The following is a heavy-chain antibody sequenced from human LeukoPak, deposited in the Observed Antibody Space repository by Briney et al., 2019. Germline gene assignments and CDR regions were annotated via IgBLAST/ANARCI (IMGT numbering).Heavy chain of an antibody. CDR1: GFTFSSYW. CDR2: MNIDGSEK. V-gene: IGHV3-7*03. D-gene: IGHD5-18*01. Sequence: GGSLRLSCAASGFTFSSYWMGWVRQAPGKRLEWVANMNIDGSEKYYADSAKGRFTISRDNSKNTLYLQMNSLRAEDTAVYYCAKDPRRGYSYGPFDDWGQGTLVTVSS. J-gene: IGHJ4*02. CDR3: AKDPRRGYSYGPFDD.